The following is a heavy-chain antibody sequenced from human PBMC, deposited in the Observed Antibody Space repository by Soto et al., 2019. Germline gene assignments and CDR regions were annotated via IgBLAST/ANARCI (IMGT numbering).Heavy chain of an antibody. Sequence: GGSLRLSCAASGFTFSSYSMNWVRQAPGKGLEWVSSISSSSSYIYYADSVKGRFTISRDNAKNSLYLQMNSLRAEDTAVYYCARPRSQLLQWGRFDYWGQGTLVTVSS. J-gene: IGHJ4*02. CDR3: ARPRSQLLQWGRFDY. CDR1: GFTFSSYS. CDR2: ISSSSSYI. D-gene: IGHD2-2*01. V-gene: IGHV3-21*01.